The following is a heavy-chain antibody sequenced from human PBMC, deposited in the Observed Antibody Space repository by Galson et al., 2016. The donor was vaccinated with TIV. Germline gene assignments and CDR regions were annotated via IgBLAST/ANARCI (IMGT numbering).Heavy chain of an antibody. CDR2: VDSSWST. CDR3: ATTYYNFGNDSRSVDS. J-gene: IGHJ4*02. Sequence: SETLSLTCTVSHGSVTHSRDSWNWIRLPAGRGLEWIGHVDSSWSTKYNPSLKNRFTMSLDTSKNQLSLRLNSVTAADTAVDYCATTYYNFGNDSRSVDSWGQGTLGTVSS. D-gene: IGHD3-3*01. V-gene: IGHV4-61*10. CDR1: HGSVTHSRDS.